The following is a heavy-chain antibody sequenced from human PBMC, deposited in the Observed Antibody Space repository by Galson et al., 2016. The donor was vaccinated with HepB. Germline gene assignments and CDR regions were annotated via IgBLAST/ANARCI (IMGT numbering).Heavy chain of an antibody. CDR3: ARFHTSGYDYYFDS. J-gene: IGHJ4*02. V-gene: IGHV1-69*13. Sequence: SVKVSCKASGGILSSHAINWVRQAPGQGLEWMGVFIPITGTPNYAQRFQGGLTITADESTSTTYMDLTSLKSDDTAVYYCARFHTSGYDYYFDSWGQGTLVTVSS. CDR2: FIPITGTP. D-gene: IGHD3-22*01. CDR1: GGILSSHA.